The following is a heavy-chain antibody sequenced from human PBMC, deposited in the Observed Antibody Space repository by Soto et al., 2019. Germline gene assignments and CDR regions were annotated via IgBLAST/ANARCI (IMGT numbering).Heavy chain of an antibody. J-gene: IGHJ1*01. CDR2: IYYSGST. CDR3: AKDFLAYCGGDCSDQH. Sequence: ASETLSLTCTVSGGSISSGDYYWSWIRQPPGKGLEWIGYIYYSGSTYYNPSLKSRVTISVDTSKNQFSLKLSSVTAADTAVYYCAKDFLAYCGGDCSDQHWGQGTLVTVSS. D-gene: IGHD2-21*02. CDR1: GGSISSGDYY. V-gene: IGHV4-30-4*01.